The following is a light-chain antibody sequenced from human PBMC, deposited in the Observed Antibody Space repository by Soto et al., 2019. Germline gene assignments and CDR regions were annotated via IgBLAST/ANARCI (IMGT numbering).Light chain of an antibody. CDR3: QQYGSSHKT. Sequence: EIVLTQSPGTLSLSPGERATLSCRASQSVSSSYLAWYQQKPGQAPRLLIYGASSRATGIPDRFSGSGSGTDFTLTISRLEPEDFAVYYSQQYGSSHKTFGQGTKVDI. CDR2: GAS. J-gene: IGKJ1*01. V-gene: IGKV3-20*01. CDR1: QSVSSSY.